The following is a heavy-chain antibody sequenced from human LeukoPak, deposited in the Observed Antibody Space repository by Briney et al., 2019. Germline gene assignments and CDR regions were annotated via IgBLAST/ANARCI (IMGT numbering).Heavy chain of an antibody. CDR2: IYYSGSI. J-gene: IGHJ5*02. CDR1: GGSISSYY. CDR3: AREPLRCSGGSCYSGFDP. V-gene: IGHV4-59*01. D-gene: IGHD2-15*01. Sequence: PSETLSLTCTVSGGSISSYYWSWIRQPPGKGLEWIGYIYYSGSINYNPSLKSRVTISVDTSKNQFSLKLSSVTAADTAVYYCAREPLRCSGGSCYSGFDPWGQGTLVTVSS.